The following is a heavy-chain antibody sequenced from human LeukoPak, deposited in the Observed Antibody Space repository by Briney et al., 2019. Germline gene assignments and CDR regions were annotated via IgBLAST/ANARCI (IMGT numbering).Heavy chain of an antibody. CDR3: VGRRGDGDYRPEY. J-gene: IGHJ4*02. D-gene: IGHD4-17*01. V-gene: IGHV4-39*01. CDR1: GGSISSTAYY. CDR2: IYYTGIT. Sequence: PSETLSLTCSVSGGSISSTAYYWGWIRQPPGKGLEWIGSIYYTGITYYNPSLKSRVTISLDTSRNQLSLKLNSVTAPETAVYYCVGRRGDGDYRPEYWGQGTLVTVSS.